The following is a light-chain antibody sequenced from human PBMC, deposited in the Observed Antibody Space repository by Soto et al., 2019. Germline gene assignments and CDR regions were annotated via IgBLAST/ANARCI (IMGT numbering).Light chain of an antibody. CDR3: QSYDNILSGPL. Sequence: QSVLTQPPSASGTPGQRVTISCSGSSSSIESNHVYWYQHLPGTAPKLLIYKNNNRPSGVPDRFSGSKSGTSASLAITGLRAEDEADYYCQSYDNILSGPLFGGGTKLTVL. CDR1: SSSIESNH. CDR2: KNN. J-gene: IGLJ3*02. V-gene: IGLV1-47*01.